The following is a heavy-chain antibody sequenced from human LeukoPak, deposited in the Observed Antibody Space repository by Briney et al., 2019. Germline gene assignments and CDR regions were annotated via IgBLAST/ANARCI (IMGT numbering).Heavy chain of an antibody. D-gene: IGHD6-19*01. Sequence: ASVKVSCKASGYIFTGYYMHWVRQAPGQGLEWMGWINPNSGDTNYAQKFQGRVTLTRDPSITTASLNLSRLTSHDTAIYYCARDNKREQWLASGADYWGQGSLVTVSS. CDR2: INPNSGDT. J-gene: IGHJ4*02. CDR3: ARDNKREQWLASGADY. V-gene: IGHV1-2*02. CDR1: GYIFTGYY.